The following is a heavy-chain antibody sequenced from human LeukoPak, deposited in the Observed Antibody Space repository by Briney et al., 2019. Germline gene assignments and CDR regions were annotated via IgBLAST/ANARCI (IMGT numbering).Heavy chain of an antibody. CDR2: INHSGST. Sequence: GSLRLSCEGSAFIFSGHWMNWVRQPPGKGLEWIGEINHSGSTNYNPSLKSRVTISVDTSKNQFSLKLSSVTAADTAVYYCARGLDGTPFDYWGQGTLVTVSS. CDR3: ARGLDGTPFDY. CDR1: AFIFSGHW. J-gene: IGHJ4*02. V-gene: IGHV4-34*01. D-gene: IGHD6-13*01.